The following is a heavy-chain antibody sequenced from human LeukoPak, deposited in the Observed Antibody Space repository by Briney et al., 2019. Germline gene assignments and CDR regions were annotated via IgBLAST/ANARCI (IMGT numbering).Heavy chain of an antibody. J-gene: IGHJ3*02. D-gene: IGHD2-15*01. CDR1: GYTFTSYY. Sequence: ASVKVSCKASGYTFTSYYMHWVRQAPGQGLEWMGLINPTGGSTSYAQKFQGRVTMTEDTSTDTAYMELSSLRSEDTAVYYCATDSPLSSGGSWIDAFDIWGQGTMVTVSS. CDR2: INPTGGST. V-gene: IGHV1-46*01. CDR3: ATDSPLSSGGSWIDAFDI.